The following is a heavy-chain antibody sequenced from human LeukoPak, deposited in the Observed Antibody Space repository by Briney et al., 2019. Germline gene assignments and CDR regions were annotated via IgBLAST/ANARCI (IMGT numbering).Heavy chain of an antibody. J-gene: IGHJ6*02. Sequence: GGSLRLSCAASGFTFSSYWMSWVRQAPGKGLEWVANIKQDGSEKYYVDSVKGRFTISRDNAKNSLYLQMNRLRPEATAVHYCARDLTVVVPAATTQYYYYGMDVWGQGTTVTVSS. CDR3: ARDLTVVVPAATTQYYYYGMDV. CDR1: GFTFSSYW. V-gene: IGHV3-7*03. CDR2: IKQDGSEK. D-gene: IGHD2-2*01.